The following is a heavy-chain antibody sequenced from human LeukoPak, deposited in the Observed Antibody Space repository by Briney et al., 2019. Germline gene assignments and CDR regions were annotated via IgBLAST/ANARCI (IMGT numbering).Heavy chain of an antibody. Sequence: SETLSLTCTVSGGSISSSSYYWGWIRQPPGKGLEWIGSFYYSAITYYNPSLKSRVTISVDTSKNQFSLKLSSVTAADTALYYCAKDGFGGELLEFWGQGTLVTVSS. CDR2: FYYSAIT. CDR1: GGSISSSSYY. V-gene: IGHV4-39*07. J-gene: IGHJ4*02. D-gene: IGHD1-26*01. CDR3: AKDGFGGELLEF.